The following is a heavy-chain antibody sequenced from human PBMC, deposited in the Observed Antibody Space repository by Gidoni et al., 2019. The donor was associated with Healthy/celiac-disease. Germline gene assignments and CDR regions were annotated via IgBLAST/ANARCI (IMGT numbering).Heavy chain of an antibody. CDR3: AREGYSYGYGGHNWFDP. V-gene: IGHV1-46*01. CDR1: GYTFTSHY. J-gene: IGHJ5*02. Sequence: QVQLVQSGAEGKKPGASVKVSFQASGYTFTSHYKPWVRQAPGQGLEWMGILNPSGGSTSYAQKFQGRVTMTRDTYTSTVYMELSSLRSEDTAVYYCAREGYSYGYGGHNWFDPWGQGTLVTVSS. CDR2: LNPSGGST. D-gene: IGHD5-18*01.